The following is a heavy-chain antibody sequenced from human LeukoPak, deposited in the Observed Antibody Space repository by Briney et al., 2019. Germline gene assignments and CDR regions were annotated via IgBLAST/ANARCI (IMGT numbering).Heavy chain of an antibody. J-gene: IGHJ5*02. V-gene: IGHV4-59*01. D-gene: IGHD5-24*01. CDR3: ARVNGFMAPNWFDP. CDR2: IYYSGST. Sequence: SETLSLTCTVSGGSISSYYWSWIRQPPGKGLEWIGYIYYSGSTNYNPSLKSRVTISVDTSKNQFSLKLSSVTAADTVVYYCARVNGFMAPNWFDPWGQGTLVTVSS. CDR1: GGSISSYY.